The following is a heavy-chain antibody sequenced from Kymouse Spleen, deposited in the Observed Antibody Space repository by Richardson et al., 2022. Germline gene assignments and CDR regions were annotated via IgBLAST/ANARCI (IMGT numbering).Heavy chain of an antibody. CDR2: IYSGGST. J-gene: IGHJ6*02. Sequence: EVQLVESGGGLIQPGGSLRLSCAASGFTVSSNYMSWVRQAPGKGLEWVSVIYSGGSTYYADSVKGRFTISRDNSKNTLYLQMNSLRAEDTAVYYCARESGIAARYYGMDVWGQGTTVTVSS. CDR1: GFTVSSNY. CDR3: ARESGIAARYYGMDV. V-gene: IGHV3-53*01. D-gene: IGHD6-6*01.